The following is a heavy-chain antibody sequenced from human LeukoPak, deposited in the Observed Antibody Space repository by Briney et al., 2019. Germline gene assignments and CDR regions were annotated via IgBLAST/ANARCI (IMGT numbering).Heavy chain of an antibody. D-gene: IGHD6-13*01. J-gene: IGHJ4*02. Sequence: ASVKVSCKASGYTFTSYYMHWVRPAPGQGREWMGIVNPSGDSTSDAQNFRGRVTMTRDTSTSTVYTELSSLRSEDTAVYYCARARHGFSSSLYVYWGQGTLVTVS. CDR2: VNPSGDST. CDR1: GYTFTSYY. V-gene: IGHV1-46*01. CDR3: ARARHGFSSSLYVY.